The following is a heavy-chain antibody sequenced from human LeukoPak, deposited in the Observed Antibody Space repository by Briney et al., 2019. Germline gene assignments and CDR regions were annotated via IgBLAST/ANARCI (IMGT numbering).Heavy chain of an antibody. CDR3: ARDRAAWAAAGTDGFDY. D-gene: IGHD6-13*01. CDR1: GFTFSSYW. Sequence: PGGSLRLSCAASGFTFSSYWMSWVRQAPGKGLEWVANIKQDGSEKYYVDSVKGRFTISRDNAKNSLYLQMNSLRAEDTAVYYCARDRAAWAAAGTDGFDYWGQGTLVTVSS. CDR2: IKQDGSEK. J-gene: IGHJ4*02. V-gene: IGHV3-7*01.